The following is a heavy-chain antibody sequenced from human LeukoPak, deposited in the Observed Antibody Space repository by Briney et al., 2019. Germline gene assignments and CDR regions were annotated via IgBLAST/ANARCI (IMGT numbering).Heavy chain of an antibody. D-gene: IGHD4-11*01. V-gene: IGHV3-33*01. CDR1: GFTFSRYG. CDR2: IWYDGSKQ. Sequence: GGSLRLSCAASGFTFSRYGMHWVRQAPGKGLEWVAVIWYDGSKQYYADSVEGRFTISRDNSRNTLYLQMNSLRAEDSAMYYCARSEKTTGSPVQYFQPWGQGTLVTVSS. J-gene: IGHJ1*01. CDR3: ARSEKTTGSPVQYFQP.